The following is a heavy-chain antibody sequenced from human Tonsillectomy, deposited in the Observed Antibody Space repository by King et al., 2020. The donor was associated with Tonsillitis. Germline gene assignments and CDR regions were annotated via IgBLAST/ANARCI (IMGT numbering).Heavy chain of an antibody. D-gene: IGHD2-15*01. Sequence: VQLVESGGGLVQPGRSLRLSCAASGCTLQDHVIHWVRQVPGKGLECVSGISWNSGTIGYADSVKGRLHISRDNAKNSGYLQMDSLRSEDTALYYCGKDVRPGGLDYWGQGTLVTVSS. CDR2: ISWNSGTI. CDR3: GKDVRPGGLDY. J-gene: IGHJ4*02. V-gene: IGHV3-9*01. CDR1: GCTLQDHV.